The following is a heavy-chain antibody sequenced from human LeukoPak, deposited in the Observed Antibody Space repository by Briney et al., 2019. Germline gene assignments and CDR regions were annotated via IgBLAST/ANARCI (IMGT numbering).Heavy chain of an antibody. CDR3: ARGGGGNSRPFDY. J-gene: IGHJ4*02. V-gene: IGHV4-59*01. D-gene: IGHD4-23*01. CDR2: IYYSGST. Sequence: SETLSLTCTVSGGSLSSYYWSWIRQPPGKGLEWIGNIYYSGSTNYNPSLKSRVTISVDTSKNQFSLKVSSVTAADTAVYYCARGGGGNSRPFDYWGQGTPVTVSS. CDR1: GGSLSSYY.